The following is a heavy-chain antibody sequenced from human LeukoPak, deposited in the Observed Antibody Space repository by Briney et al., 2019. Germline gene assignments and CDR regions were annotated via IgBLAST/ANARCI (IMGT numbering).Heavy chain of an antibody. CDR3: AKGMWPYYYYYYTDV. V-gene: IGHV3-9*01. J-gene: IGHJ6*03. CDR2: ISQNGSSI. Sequence: GRSLRLSCAASGVSFDDYAMHWVRQAPGKGLEWVAEISQNGSSIYYADSVKGRFTISRNNAKNSLFLQMYSLGAEDTAFYFCAKGMWPYYYYYYTDVWGKGATVTVPS. CDR1: GVSFDDYA. D-gene: IGHD2-21*01.